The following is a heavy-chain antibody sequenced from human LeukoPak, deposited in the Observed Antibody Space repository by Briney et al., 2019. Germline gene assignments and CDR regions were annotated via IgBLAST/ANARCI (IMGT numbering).Heavy chain of an antibody. V-gene: IGHV3-30*03. CDR2: VSYDGRIQ. Sequence: GGSLRLSCAASGFTFSSYGMQWVRQAPGKGLEWVAVVSYDGRIQYYADSVKGRFTISRDNSKNTLYLQMNSLRAEDTAVYYCARDPVGAIGYGMDVWGQGTTVTVSS. CDR3: ARDPVGAIGYGMDV. CDR1: GFTFSSYG. J-gene: IGHJ6*02. D-gene: IGHD1-26*01.